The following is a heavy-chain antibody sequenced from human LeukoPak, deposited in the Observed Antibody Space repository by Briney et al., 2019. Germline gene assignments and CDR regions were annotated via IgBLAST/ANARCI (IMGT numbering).Heavy chain of an antibody. J-gene: IGHJ4*02. CDR3: ARDLGYSYGYGH. D-gene: IGHD5-18*01. CDR1: GFTVSSNY. V-gene: IGHV3-53*04. Sequence: GGSLRLSCAASGFTVSSNYMSWIRQAPGKGLEWVSVIYSGGSTYYADSVKGRFTISRHNSKNTLYLQMNSLRAEDTAVYYCARDLGYSYGYGHWGQGTLVTVLS. CDR2: IYSGGST.